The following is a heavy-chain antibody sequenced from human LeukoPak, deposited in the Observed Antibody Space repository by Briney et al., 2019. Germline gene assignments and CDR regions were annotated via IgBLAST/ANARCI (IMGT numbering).Heavy chain of an antibody. CDR3: AKAKGLAAMYYFDY. V-gene: IGHV3-9*01. CDR2: ISFNSDNI. D-gene: IGHD6-25*01. CDR1: GFTLRDYA. Sequence: GGSLRLSCAASGFTLRDYAMHWVRQVPGKGLEWVSGISFNSDNIDYADSVRGRFTISRDNANNSLHLQMNSLRVEDTAWYYCAKAKGLAAMYYFDYWSQGALVTVSS. J-gene: IGHJ4*02.